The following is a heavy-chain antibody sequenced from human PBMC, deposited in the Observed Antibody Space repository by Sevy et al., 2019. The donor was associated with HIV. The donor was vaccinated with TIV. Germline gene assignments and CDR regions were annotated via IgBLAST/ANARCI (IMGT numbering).Heavy chain of an antibody. V-gene: IGHV1-69*13. D-gene: IGHD6-19*01. CDR3: ARGGGNGWYYFDN. CDR1: GGTFSSYG. Sequence: ASVKVSCKASGGTFSSYGISWVRQAPGEGLEWMGGIIPILGTVNYAQKFQGRVTITADESTKTAYMELSSLRSEDTAVYYCARGGGNGWYYFDNWGQETLVTFSS. J-gene: IGHJ4*02. CDR2: IIPILGTV.